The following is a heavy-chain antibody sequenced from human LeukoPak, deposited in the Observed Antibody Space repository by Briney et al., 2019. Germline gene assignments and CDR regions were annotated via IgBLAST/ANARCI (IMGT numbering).Heavy chain of an antibody. Sequence: GGALRLSCAGPGFTFYDYGMRWGRQAPGKGGGGGSGINWNGGSTGYADSVKGRFTISRDNAKNSLYLQMNSLRAEDTALYYCARVRVGATNKGEFDYWGQGTLVTVSS. CDR2: INWNGGST. J-gene: IGHJ4*02. D-gene: IGHD1-26*01. CDR3: ARVRVGATNKGEFDY. CDR1: GFTFYDYG. V-gene: IGHV3-20*04.